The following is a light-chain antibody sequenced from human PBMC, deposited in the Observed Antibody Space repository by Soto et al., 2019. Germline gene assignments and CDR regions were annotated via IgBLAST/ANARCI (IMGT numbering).Light chain of an antibody. CDR1: QSVSSY. CDR3: KQRSNWPPLT. Sequence: EIVLTQSPATLSLSPGERATLSCRASQSVSSYLAWYQQKPGQAPRLLIYDASNRATGIPARFSGSGCGTDFTLTISSLEPEDFAVYYCKQRSNWPPLTFGQGTKVEIK. J-gene: IGKJ1*01. CDR2: DAS. V-gene: IGKV3-11*01.